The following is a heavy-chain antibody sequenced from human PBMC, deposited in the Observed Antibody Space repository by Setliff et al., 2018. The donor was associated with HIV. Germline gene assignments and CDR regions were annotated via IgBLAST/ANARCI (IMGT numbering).Heavy chain of an antibody. CDR3: VRHVSSSAVFDP. Sequence: GESLKISCKGFGYSFTSYLIAWVRQTPGKGLEWMGNIHPRDSDPRYSPSFQGQVTLSVDKSISTAYLQWSSLKASDTAMYYCVRHVSSSAVFDPWGQGTLVTVSS. D-gene: IGHD3-10*01. V-gene: IGHV5-51*01. CDR2: IHPRDSDP. CDR1: GYSFTSYL. J-gene: IGHJ5*02.